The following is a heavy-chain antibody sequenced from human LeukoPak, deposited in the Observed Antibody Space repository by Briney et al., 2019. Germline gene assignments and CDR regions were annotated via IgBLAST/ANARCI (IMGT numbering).Heavy chain of an antibody. V-gene: IGHV1-18*01. Sequence: ASVKVSCKASGYTFTSYGISWVRQAPGQGLEWMGRISAYNGNTNYAQKLQGRVTMTTDTSTSTAYMELRSLRSDDTAVYYCARGPKFMVVTAIWFDPWGQGTLVTVSS. D-gene: IGHD2-21*02. CDR2: ISAYNGNT. CDR3: ARGPKFMVVTAIWFDP. J-gene: IGHJ5*02. CDR1: GYTFTSYG.